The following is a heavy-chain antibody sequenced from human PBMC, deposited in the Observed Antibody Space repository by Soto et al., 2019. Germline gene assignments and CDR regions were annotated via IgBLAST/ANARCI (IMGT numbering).Heavy chain of an antibody. CDR3: ARQNAARENYYYGMDV. J-gene: IGHJ6*02. D-gene: IGHD6-6*01. CDR2: IYPGDSDT. Sequence: EVQLVQSGAEVKKPGESLQISCKGSGYSFTSYWIGWVRQMPGKGLEWMGIIYPGDSDTRYSPSFQGQCTISDDKSISTAYLQWSTLKASDTAMYYCARQNAARENYYYGMDVWGQGTTVTVSS. CDR1: GYSFTSYW. V-gene: IGHV5-51*01.